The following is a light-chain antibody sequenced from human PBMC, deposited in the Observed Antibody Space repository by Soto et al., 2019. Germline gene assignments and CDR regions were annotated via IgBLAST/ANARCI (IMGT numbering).Light chain of an antibody. Sequence: QSALTQPDSVSGSPGQSITISCTGTNRDVGAYKYVSWYQHHPGTAPKLILYEVSNRPSGVSDRFSGSKSGNTASLTISGLQAADEADYYCSSKTSSVTVAFGGGTKLTVL. CDR3: SSKTSSVTVA. CDR1: NRDVGAYKY. CDR2: EVS. V-gene: IGLV2-14*01. J-gene: IGLJ2*01.